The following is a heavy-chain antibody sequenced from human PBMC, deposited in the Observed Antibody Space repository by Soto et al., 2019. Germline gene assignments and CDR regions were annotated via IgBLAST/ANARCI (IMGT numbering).Heavy chain of an antibody. J-gene: IGHJ5*02. Sequence: ASVKVSCKASGYTFTSYGISWVRQAPGQGLEWMGWISAYNGNTNYAQKLQGRVTMTTDTSTSTAYMELRSLRSDDTAVDYCARDDGSGGQNWFDLWGQGSLVTGSS. D-gene: IGHD6-19*01. CDR3: ARDDGSGGQNWFDL. V-gene: IGHV1-18*01. CDR2: ISAYNGNT. CDR1: GYTFTSYG.